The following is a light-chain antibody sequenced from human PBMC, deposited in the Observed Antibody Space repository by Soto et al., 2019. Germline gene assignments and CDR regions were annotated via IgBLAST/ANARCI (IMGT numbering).Light chain of an antibody. CDR2: DVS. Sequence: QSALTQPASVSGSPGQSITISCTGTSSDVGGYNYVSWYQQHPGKAPKLMIYDVSNRPSGVSNRFSGSKSGNTASLTISGRQAADEAEYYCSSYTSRSTLPVFGGGTTLTVL. V-gene: IGLV2-14*01. J-gene: IGLJ2*01. CDR3: SSYTSRSTLPV. CDR1: SSDVGGYNY.